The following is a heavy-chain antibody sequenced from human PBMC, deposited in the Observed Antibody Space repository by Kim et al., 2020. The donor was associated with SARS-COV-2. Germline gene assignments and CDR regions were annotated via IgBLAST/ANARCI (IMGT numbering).Heavy chain of an antibody. CDR1: GFTFSSYA. V-gene: IGHV3-23*01. J-gene: IGHJ4*02. CDR3: AKTLAKVPAAIRGSNFDY. D-gene: IGHD2-2*02. CDR2: ISGSGGST. Sequence: GGSLRLSCAASGFTFSSYAMSWVRQAPGKELEWVSAISGSGGSTYYADSVKGRFTISRDNSKNTLYLQMNSLRAEDTAVYYCAKTLAKVPAAIRGSNFDYWGQGTLVTVSS.